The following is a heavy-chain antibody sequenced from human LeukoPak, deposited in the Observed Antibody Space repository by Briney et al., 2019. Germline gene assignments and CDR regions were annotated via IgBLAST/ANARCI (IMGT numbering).Heavy chain of an antibody. V-gene: IGHV4-39*07. CDR2: IYYSGST. Sequence: SETLSLTCTVSGVSISSYYWSWIRQPPGKGLEWIGSIYYSGSTYYNPSLKSRVTISVDTSKNQFSLKLSSVTAADTAVYYCARGVPLRGYYGSGSYYEWGQGTLVTVSS. CDR1: GVSISSYY. CDR3: ARGVPLRGYYGSGSYYE. J-gene: IGHJ4*02. D-gene: IGHD3-10*01.